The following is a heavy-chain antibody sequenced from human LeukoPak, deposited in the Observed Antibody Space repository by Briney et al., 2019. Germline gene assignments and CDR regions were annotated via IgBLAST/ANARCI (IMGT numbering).Heavy chain of an antibody. CDR1: GYTFTNYG. V-gene: IGHV1-18*01. CDR2: VSAYNGNT. J-gene: IGHJ4*02. CDR3: ASDVSGTGLYIDY. Sequence: ASVKVSCKASGYTFTNYGISWVRQAPGQGLEWMGWVSAYNGNTNYAQKLQGRVTMTTDTSTSTVYMELRSLRSDDTAVYYCASDVSGTGLYIDYWGQGTLVTVSS. D-gene: IGHD3-10*01.